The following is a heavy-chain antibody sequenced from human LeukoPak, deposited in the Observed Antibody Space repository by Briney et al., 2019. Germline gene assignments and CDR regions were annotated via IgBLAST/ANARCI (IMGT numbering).Heavy chain of an antibody. CDR1: GYTFTGYF. J-gene: IGHJ4*02. V-gene: IGHV1-2*02. CDR3: ARWFGELSRSTDY. D-gene: IGHD3-10*01. CDR2: INPNSGGT. Sequence: ASVKVSCKASGYTFTGYFIHWVRQAPGQGLEWMGWINPNSGGTNYAQKFQGRVTMTRDTSISTAYMELSRLRSDDTAVYYCARWFGELSRSTDYWGQGTLVTVSS.